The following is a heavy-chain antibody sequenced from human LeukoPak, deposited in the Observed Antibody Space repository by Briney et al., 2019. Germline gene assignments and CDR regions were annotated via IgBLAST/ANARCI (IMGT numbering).Heavy chain of an antibody. V-gene: IGHV1-18*01. CDR2: ISAYNGDI. Sequence: GASVKVSCKASGYTFTYFGISWVRQAPGQGPEWMGWISAYNGDIIYGQKFQGRVTMTTDTSTSTAYMELRSLRSDDTAVYYCARTGANIAAAGSIDYWGQGTLVTVSS. CDR3: ARTGANIAAAGSIDY. D-gene: IGHD6-13*01. CDR1: GYTFTYFG. J-gene: IGHJ4*02.